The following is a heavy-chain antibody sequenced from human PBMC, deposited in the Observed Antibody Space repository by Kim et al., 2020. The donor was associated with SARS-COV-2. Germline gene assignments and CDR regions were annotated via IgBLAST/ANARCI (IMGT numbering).Heavy chain of an antibody. CDR3: ARQAAAGDFDY. CDR2: IYYSGST. V-gene: IGHV4-39*01. CDR1: GGSISSSSYY. J-gene: IGHJ4*02. D-gene: IGHD6-13*01. Sequence: SETLSLTCTVSGGSISSSSYYWGWIRQPPGKGLEWIGSIYYSGSTYYNPSLKSRVTISVDTSKNQFSLKLSSVTAADTAVYYCARQAAAGDFDYWGQGTL.